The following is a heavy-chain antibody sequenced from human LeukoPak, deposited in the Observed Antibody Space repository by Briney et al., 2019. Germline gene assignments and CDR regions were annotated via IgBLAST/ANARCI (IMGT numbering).Heavy chain of an antibody. J-gene: IGHJ6*02. CDR1: GGSISSYY. Sequence: SETLSLTCTVPGGSISSYYWSWIRQPPGKGLEWIGYIYYSGSTNYNPSLKSRVTISVDTSKNQFSLKLSSVTAADTAVYYCARENDYGDYYYGMDVWGQGTTVTVSS. D-gene: IGHD4-17*01. CDR3: ARENDYGDYYYGMDV. CDR2: IYYSGST. V-gene: IGHV4-59*01.